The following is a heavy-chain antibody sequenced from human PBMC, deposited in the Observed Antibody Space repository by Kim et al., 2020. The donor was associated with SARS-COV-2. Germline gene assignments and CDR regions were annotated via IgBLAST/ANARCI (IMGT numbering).Heavy chain of an antibody. V-gene: IGHV7-4-1*02. J-gene: IGHJ4*02. CDR2: GDP. D-gene: IGHD6-13*01. Sequence: GDPTYAQGFTGRFVFALDTSVSTAYLQISSLKAEDTAVYYCARQIAAGDYWGQGTLVTVSS. CDR3: ARQIAAGDY.